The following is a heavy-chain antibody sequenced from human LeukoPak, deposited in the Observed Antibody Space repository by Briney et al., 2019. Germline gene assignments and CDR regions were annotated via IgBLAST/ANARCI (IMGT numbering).Heavy chain of an antibody. Sequence: PGGSLRLSCAASGFTFSSYSMNWVRQAPGKGLEWVSSISSSSSYIYYADSVKGRFTISRDNAKNSLYLQMNSLRAEDTAVYYCARERWELLVVGLYGMDAWGQGTTVTVSS. J-gene: IGHJ6*02. CDR2: ISSSSSYI. D-gene: IGHD1-26*01. CDR3: ARERWELLVVGLYGMDA. CDR1: GFTFSSYS. V-gene: IGHV3-21*01.